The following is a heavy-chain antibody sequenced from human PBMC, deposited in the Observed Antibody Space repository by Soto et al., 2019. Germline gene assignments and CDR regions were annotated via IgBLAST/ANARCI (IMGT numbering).Heavy chain of an antibody. CDR3: ARGSLYYYYYYMDV. D-gene: IGHD6-19*01. V-gene: IGHV3-73*01. Sequence: PGGSLRLSCAASGFTFSGSAMHWVRQASGKGLEWVGRIRSKTNNYATAYAASLKGRFTISRDDSKNMAYLQMNSLKTEDTAVYYCARGSLYYYYYYMDVWGKGTTVTVSS. J-gene: IGHJ6*03. CDR1: GFTFSGSA. CDR2: IRSKTNNYAT.